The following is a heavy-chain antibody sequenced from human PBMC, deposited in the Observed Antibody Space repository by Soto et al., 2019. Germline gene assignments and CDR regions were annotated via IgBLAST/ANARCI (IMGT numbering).Heavy chain of an antibody. CDR3: ARGDIVATSPLFDP. J-gene: IGHJ5*02. Sequence: QVQLVQSGAEVKKPGASVKVSCKASGYTFTSYAMHWVRQAPGQRLEWMGWINAGNGNTKYSQKFQGRVTITRDTSASTAYMELSSMRSDDTAVYYCARGDIVATSPLFDPWGQGTLVTVSS. D-gene: IGHD5-12*01. CDR1: GYTFTSYA. V-gene: IGHV1-3*01. CDR2: INAGNGNT.